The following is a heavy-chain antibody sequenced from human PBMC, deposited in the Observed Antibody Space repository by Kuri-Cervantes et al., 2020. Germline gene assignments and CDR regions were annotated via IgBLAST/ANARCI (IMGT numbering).Heavy chain of an antibody. CDR1: GFTVSSNY. CDR2: IYSGGST. J-gene: IGHJ6*02. D-gene: IGHD5-12*01. Sequence: GESLKISCAASGFTVSSNYISWVRQAPGKGLEWVSVIYSGGSTYDADSVKGRFTISRDNSKNTLYLQVNSLRAVDTAVYYCARGISGRDINQRYYNYGMDVWGQGTTVTVSS. V-gene: IGHV3-66*01. CDR3: ARGISGRDINQRYYNYGMDV.